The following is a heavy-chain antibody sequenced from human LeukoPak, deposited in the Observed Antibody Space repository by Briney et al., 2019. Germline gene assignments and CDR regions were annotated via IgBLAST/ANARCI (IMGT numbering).Heavy chain of an antibody. J-gene: IGHJ6*03. CDR3: AREGDYGDYSKSFYYMDV. V-gene: IGHV4-4*07. CDR2: IHTTENT. D-gene: IGHD4-17*01. CDR1: GGYIGSYY. Sequence: SETLSLTCTVSGGYIGSYYWSWVRQPAGKGLEWVGRIHTTENTDYNPSLKIRVTMSVDMSPSQVSLTLTSVTAADTAVYYCAREGDYGDYSKSFYYMDVWGKGTTVTVSS.